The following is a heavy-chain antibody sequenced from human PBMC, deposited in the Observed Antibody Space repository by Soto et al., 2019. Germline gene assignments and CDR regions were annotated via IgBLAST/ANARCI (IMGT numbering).Heavy chain of an antibody. J-gene: IGHJ4*02. CDR3: ARGLRYFDY. CDR2: IYYSGIT. Sequence: PSETLSLTCTVSGGSISRGDYYWSWIRQPPGKGLEWIAYIYYSGITNYNPSLKSRVTISVDTSKNQFSLKLSSVTAADTAVYYCARGLRYFDYWGQGTLVTVSS. CDR1: GGSISRGDYY. D-gene: IGHD4-17*01. V-gene: IGHV4-61*08.